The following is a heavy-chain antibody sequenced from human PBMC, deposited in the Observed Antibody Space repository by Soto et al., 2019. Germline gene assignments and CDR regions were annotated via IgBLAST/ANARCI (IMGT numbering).Heavy chain of an antibody. D-gene: IGHD3-10*01. J-gene: IGHJ4*02. V-gene: IGHV1-69*04. CDR3: ARDYYGSGSYDFDY. CDR1: GGTFSSYT. CDR2: IIPILGIA. Sequence: SVKVSCKASGGTFSSYTISWVRQAPGQGLEWMGRIIPILGIANYAQKFQGRVTITADKSTSTAYMELSSLRSEDTAVYYCARDYYGSGSYDFDYWGQGTLVTSPQ.